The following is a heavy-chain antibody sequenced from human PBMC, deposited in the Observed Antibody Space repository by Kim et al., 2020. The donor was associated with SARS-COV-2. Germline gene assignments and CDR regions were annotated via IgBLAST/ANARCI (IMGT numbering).Heavy chain of an antibody. CDR1: GFTFSSYA. V-gene: IGHV3-30-3*01. J-gene: IGHJ4*02. D-gene: IGHD3-10*01. Sequence: GGSLRLSCAASGFTFSSYAMHWVRQAPGKGLEWVAVISYDGSNKYYADSVKGRFTISRDNSKNTLYLQMNSLRAEDTAVYYCARDLTYGYFDYWGQGTLV. CDR3: ARDLTYGYFDY. CDR2: ISYDGSNK.